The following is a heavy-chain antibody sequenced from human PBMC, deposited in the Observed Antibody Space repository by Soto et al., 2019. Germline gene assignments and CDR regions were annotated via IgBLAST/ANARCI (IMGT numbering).Heavy chain of an antibody. Sequence: SETLSLTCAVSSGSISSNYWWSWVRQPPGKGLEWIGEISHSGRTNYNPSLKSRVTISVDKSKNQFSLNLSSVTAADTAVYYCASQGGYYIDCWGQGTLVTVSS. CDR2: ISHSGRT. V-gene: IGHV4-4*02. D-gene: IGHD3-3*01. J-gene: IGHJ4*02. CDR3: ASQGGYYIDC. CDR1: SGSISSNYW.